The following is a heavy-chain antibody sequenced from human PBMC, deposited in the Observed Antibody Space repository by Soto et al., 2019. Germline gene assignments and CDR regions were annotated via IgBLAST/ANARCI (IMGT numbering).Heavy chain of an antibody. CDR2: INMDGTRT. V-gene: IGHV3-74*01. J-gene: IGHJ4*02. CDR3: ARGPRGLYHHDY. D-gene: IGHD2-2*01. CDR1: GFTFSGDW. Sequence: EVQLVESGGGLVQPGGSLRLSCAASGFTFSGDWMHWVRQAAGKGLVWVSRINMDGTRTNYADSVKCRFTISRDHAKNTPYLQRDRLRVDDTAVYFCARGPRGLYHHDYWGQGALVTVSS.